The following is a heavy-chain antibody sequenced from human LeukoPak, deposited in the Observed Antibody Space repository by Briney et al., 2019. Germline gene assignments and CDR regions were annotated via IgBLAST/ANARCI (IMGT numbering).Heavy chain of an antibody. CDR3: ARSVAAAFTGFDP. J-gene: IGHJ5*02. Sequence: SVKVSCKASGGTFSSYAISWVRQAPGQGLEWMGGIIPIFGTANYAQKFQGRVTITTDESTSIAYMELSSLRSEDTAVYYCARSVAAAFTGFDPWGQGTLVTVSS. CDR2: IIPIFGTA. D-gene: IGHD2-15*01. V-gene: IGHV1-69*05. CDR1: GGTFSSYA.